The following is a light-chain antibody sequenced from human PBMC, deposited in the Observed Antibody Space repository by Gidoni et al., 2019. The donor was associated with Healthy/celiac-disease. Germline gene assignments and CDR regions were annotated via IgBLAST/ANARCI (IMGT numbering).Light chain of an antibody. V-gene: IGKV1-39*01. CDR2: AAS. J-gene: IGKJ4*01. CDR3: QQGYSTPRT. Sequence: DIQMTQSPSSLSASVGDRVTITCRASQSISSYLDWYQQKPGKAPKLLIYAASSLQSGVPSRFSGSGSGTDVTLTISSLQPEDFATYYCQQGYSTPRTFGGGTKVEIK. CDR1: QSISSY.